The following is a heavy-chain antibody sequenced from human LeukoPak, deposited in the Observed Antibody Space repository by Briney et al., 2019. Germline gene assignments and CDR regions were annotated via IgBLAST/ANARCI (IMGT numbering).Heavy chain of an antibody. V-gene: IGHV3-23*01. Sequence: PGGSLRLSCAASGFTFSSYGMHWVRQAPGKGLEWVSAISGSGGSTYYADSVKGRFTISRDNSKNTLYLQMNSLRAEDTAVYYCAKFPIRRSTPDGFDIWGQGTMVTVSS. D-gene: IGHD2-21*01. CDR2: ISGSGGST. J-gene: IGHJ3*02. CDR1: GFTFSSYG. CDR3: AKFPIRRSTPDGFDI.